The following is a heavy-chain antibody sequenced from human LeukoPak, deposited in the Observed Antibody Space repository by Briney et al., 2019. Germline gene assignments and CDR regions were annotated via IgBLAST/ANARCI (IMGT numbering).Heavy chain of an antibody. CDR3: ARDLTYSSGWYFY. CDR1: GYTFTGYY. J-gene: IGHJ4*02. CDR2: INPNSGGT. V-gene: IGHV1-2*02. D-gene: IGHD6-19*01. Sequence: ASVKVSCKASGYTFTGYYMHWVRQAPGQGLEWMGWINPNSGGTNYAQKFQGRVTMTRDTSISTAYMELRRLRSDDTAVYYCARDLTYSSGWYFYWGQGTLVTVSS.